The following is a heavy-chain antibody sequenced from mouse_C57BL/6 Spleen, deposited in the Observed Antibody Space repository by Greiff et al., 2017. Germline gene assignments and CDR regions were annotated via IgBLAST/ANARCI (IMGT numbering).Heavy chain of an antibody. V-gene: IGHV1-55*01. CDR3: ARRGIYGGYFDY. CDR2: IYPGSGST. D-gene: IGHD1-1*02. CDR1: GYTFTSYW. J-gene: IGHJ2*01. Sequence: VQLQQPGAELVKPGASVKMSCKASGYTFTSYWITWVKQRPGQGLEWIGDIYPGSGSTNYNEKFKSKATLTVDTSSSTAYMQLSSRTSEDSAVCYCARRGIYGGYFDYWGQGTTLTVSS.